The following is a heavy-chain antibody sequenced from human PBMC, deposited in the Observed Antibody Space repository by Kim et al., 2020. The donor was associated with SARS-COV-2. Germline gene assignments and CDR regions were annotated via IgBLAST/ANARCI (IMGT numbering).Heavy chain of an antibody. J-gene: IGHJ3*02. CDR3: AKDPMTPTSLRYFDFTNDAFDI. Sequence: GGSLRLSCAASGFTFGDYAMHWVRQAPGKGLEWVSGISWNSGSIGYADSVKGRFTISRDNAKNSLYLQMNSLRAEDTALYYCAKDPMTPTSLRYFDFTNDAFDIWGQGTMVTVSS. V-gene: IGHV3-9*01. CDR1: GFTFGDYA. CDR2: ISWNSGSI. D-gene: IGHD3-9*01.